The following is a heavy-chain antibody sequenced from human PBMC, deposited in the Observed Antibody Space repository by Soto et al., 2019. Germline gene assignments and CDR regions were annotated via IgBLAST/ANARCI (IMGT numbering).Heavy chain of an antibody. CDR3: ARGPYNYVWGRDPPHFDS. Sequence: QVQLVESGGGLVKPGGSLRLSCAASGFTFSDYYMSWIRQATGKGLEWVSYISSSGSTIYYADSMKGRFTISRDNAKNSLYLKMNSLRGEDTAVYYCARGPYNYVWGRDPPHFDSWGQGTLVTVSS. CDR1: GFTFSDYY. J-gene: IGHJ4*02. V-gene: IGHV3-11*01. CDR2: ISSSGSTI. D-gene: IGHD3-16*01.